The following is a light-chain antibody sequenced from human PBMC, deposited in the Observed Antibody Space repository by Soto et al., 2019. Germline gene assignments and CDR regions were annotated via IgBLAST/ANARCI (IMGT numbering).Light chain of an antibody. Sequence: EIVLTQSPATLSLSPGERATLSCRASQTISSYLAWYQQKPGQAPRLLIYDASNRATGIPARISGRGSGTDFTLTISSLEPEDFAVYYCQHRSNWPVTFGGGTKVEIK. J-gene: IGKJ4*01. CDR2: DAS. V-gene: IGKV3-11*01. CDR1: QTISSY. CDR3: QHRSNWPVT.